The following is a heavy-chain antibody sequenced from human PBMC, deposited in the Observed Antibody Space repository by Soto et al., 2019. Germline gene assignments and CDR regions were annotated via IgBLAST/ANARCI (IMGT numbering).Heavy chain of an antibody. CDR1: GFTFSSSA. Sequence: GGSLRLSCAASGFTFSSSAMSWVRQAPGKGLEWVSAISGSGGSTYYADSVKGRFTISRDNPKNTLYLQMNSLRAEDTAVYYCASGYSSSFGAFDIWGQGTMVTVSS. CDR2: ISGSGGST. CDR3: ASGYSSSFGAFDI. D-gene: IGHD6-13*01. J-gene: IGHJ3*02. V-gene: IGHV3-23*01.